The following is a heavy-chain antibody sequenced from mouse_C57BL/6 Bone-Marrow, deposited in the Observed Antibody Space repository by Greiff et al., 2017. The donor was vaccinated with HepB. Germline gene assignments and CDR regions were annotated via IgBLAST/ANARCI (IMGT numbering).Heavy chain of an antibody. CDR3: ARRDYDSYWYFDV. J-gene: IGHJ1*03. CDR2: ILPSIGRT. CDR1: DSEVFPIAY. Sequence: VKLQESGSELRSPGSSVKLSCKDFDSEVFPIAYMSWVRQKPGHGFEWIGGILPSIGRTIYGEKFEDKATLDADTLSNTAYLELNSLTSEDSAIYYCARRDYDSYWYFDVWGTGTTVTVSS. V-gene: IGHV15-2*01. D-gene: IGHD2-4*01.